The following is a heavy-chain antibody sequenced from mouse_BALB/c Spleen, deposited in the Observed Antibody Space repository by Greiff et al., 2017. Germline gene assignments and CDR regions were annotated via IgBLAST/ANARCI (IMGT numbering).Heavy chain of an antibody. CDR3: VRHDYYYGSGAMDY. D-gene: IGHD1-1*01. J-gene: IGHJ4*01. CDR2: IRSKSNNYAT. V-gene: IGHV10-1*02. Sequence: EVHLVESGGGLVQPKGSLKLSCAASGFTFNTYAMNWVRQAPGKGLEWVARIRSKSNNYATYYADSVKDRFTISRDDSQSMLYLQMNNLKTEDTAMYYCVRHDYYYGSGAMDYWGQGTSVTVSS. CDR1: GFTFNTYA.